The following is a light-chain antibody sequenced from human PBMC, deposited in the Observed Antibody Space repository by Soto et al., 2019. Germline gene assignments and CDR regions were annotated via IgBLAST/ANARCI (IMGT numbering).Light chain of an antibody. CDR3: AAWDDRLNGVV. Sequence: QAVVTQPPSASGTPGQRVTISCSGTSSNIGTNTVSWYQQLPGTAPKLLIYSNNQRPSGVPDRFSASKSGTSASLAISGPQSEDEADYYCAAWDDRLNGVVFGGGTKVTVL. CDR2: SNN. V-gene: IGLV1-44*01. J-gene: IGLJ2*01. CDR1: SSNIGTNT.